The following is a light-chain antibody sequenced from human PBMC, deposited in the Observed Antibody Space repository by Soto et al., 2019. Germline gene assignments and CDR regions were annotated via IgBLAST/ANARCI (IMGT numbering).Light chain of an antibody. CDR3: QQYNSYSGT. J-gene: IGKJ1*01. Sequence: DIQMTKSTSTLSASVGDRVTITGRATQSISSWLAWYQQKPGKAPKLLIYDASSLESVVPSRFSGSGSGTEFTLTISSLQPDDFATYYCQQYNSYSGTFGQGTKV. CDR1: QSISSW. CDR2: DAS. V-gene: IGKV1-5*01.